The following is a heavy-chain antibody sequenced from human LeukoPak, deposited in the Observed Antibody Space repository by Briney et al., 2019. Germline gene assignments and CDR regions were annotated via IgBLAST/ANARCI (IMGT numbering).Heavy chain of an antibody. J-gene: IGHJ3*01. CDR1: GYSFTTQY. V-gene: IGHV1-46*01. D-gene: IGHD3-10*01. Sequence: ASVKLSCRASGYSFTTQYMHWVRQASGQPPGLMGAIDTSGGTTRYAQKFQGRVTMTRDTSRSTVHMELSRLRYDDTAVYYCARDRARVGTKDDAFDVWGQGTMVIVSS. CDR3: ARDRARVGTKDDAFDV. CDR2: IDTSGGTT.